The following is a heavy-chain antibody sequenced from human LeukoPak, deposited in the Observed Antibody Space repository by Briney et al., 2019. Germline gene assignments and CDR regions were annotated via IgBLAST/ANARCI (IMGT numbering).Heavy chain of an antibody. V-gene: IGHV3-48*01. J-gene: IGHJ3*02. Sequence: GGSLRLSCAASGFTFSSYSMNWVRQAPGKGLEWVSYISSSSSTIYYADSVKGRFTISRDNAKNSLYLQMNSLRAEDTAVYYCARDKFATPDYDILTVDAFDIWGQGTMVTVSS. CDR2: ISSSSSTI. D-gene: IGHD3-9*01. CDR1: GFTFSSYS. CDR3: ARDKFATPDYDILTVDAFDI.